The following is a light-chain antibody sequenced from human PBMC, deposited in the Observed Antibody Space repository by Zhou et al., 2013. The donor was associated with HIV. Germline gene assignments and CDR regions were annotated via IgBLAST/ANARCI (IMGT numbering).Light chain of an antibody. J-gene: IGKJ1*01. V-gene: IGKV3-20*01. CDR3: QQYGRSTWT. CDR1: QSISSW. Sequence: TQSPSTLSASVGDRVTITCRASQSISSWLAWYQQKSGQPPRLLIFGASNRAPDRATGIPDRFSASGSGTDFTLTINRLEPEDSAVYYCQQYGRSTWTFGQGTNVEIK. CDR2: GAS.